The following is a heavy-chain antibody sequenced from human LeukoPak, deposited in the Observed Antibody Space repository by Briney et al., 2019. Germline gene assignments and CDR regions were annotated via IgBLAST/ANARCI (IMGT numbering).Heavy chain of an antibody. CDR3: ARGLGFVVVTAIPPNWFDP. D-gene: IGHD2-21*02. CDR1: GYTFTGYY. Sequence: APVKVSCKASGYTFTGYYMYWVRQAPGQGLEWMGWINPNSGGTNYAQKFQGRVTMTRDTSISTACMELSRLRSDDTAVYYCARGLGFVVVTAIPPNWFDPWGQGTLVTVSS. V-gene: IGHV1-2*02. J-gene: IGHJ5*02. CDR2: INPNSGGT.